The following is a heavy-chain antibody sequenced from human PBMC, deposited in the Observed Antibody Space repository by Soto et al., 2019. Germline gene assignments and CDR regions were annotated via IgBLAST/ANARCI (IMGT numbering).Heavy chain of an antibody. Sequence: SETLSRTCTVYGDSITNNHWWSWVRQPPGKGPELIGEIYHTGIANYNPSLESRFAFSVDKSKNQFSLSLTSVTAADTAVYYCVSKLGPYYYGLDVWGQGTTVTVSS. V-gene: IGHV4-4*02. D-gene: IGHD3-16*01. CDR3: VSKLGPYYYGLDV. J-gene: IGHJ6*02. CDR2: IYHTGIA. CDR1: GDSITNNHW.